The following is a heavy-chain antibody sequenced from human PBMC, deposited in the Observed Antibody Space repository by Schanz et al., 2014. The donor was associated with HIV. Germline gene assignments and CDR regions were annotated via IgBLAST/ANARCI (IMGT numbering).Heavy chain of an antibody. D-gene: IGHD6-19*01. CDR3: AKGLRQWLVLGVSDY. CDR1: GFTFSSYA. Sequence: VQLLESGGGLVQPGGSLRLSCTASGFTFSSYAMHWVRQAPGKGLEWVAVMSHDGSNEYYADSLKGRFTIARDNSKNTLYLQMNSLRAEDTAVYYCAKGLRQWLVLGVSDYWGQGTLVTVSS. J-gene: IGHJ4*02. V-gene: IGHV3-30*18. CDR2: MSHDGSNE.